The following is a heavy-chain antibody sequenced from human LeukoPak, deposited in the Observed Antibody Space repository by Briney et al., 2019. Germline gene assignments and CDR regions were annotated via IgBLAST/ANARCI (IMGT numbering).Heavy chain of an antibody. CDR2: ISADGGST. J-gene: IGHJ4*02. V-gene: IGHV3-43*02. CDR1: GLNFDDSA. Sequence: GGSLRLSCVASGLNFDDSAMHWVRQAPGKGLEWVSLISADGGSTFSADSVKGRFSISRDNSKNSLYLQMNSLRSEDTAMYYCAKESGKFDYWGQGTLVTVSS. CDR3: AKESGKFDY.